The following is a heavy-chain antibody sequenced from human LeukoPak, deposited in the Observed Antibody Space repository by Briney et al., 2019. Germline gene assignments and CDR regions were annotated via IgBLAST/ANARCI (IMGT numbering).Heavy chain of an antibody. V-gene: IGHV5-51*01. CDR3: ARRPGYDSSGYYQPPDY. D-gene: IGHD3-22*01. CDR1: GYSFSSYW. Sequence: GESLKISCKGSGYSFSSYWIGWVRQMPGKGLEWMGLIYPGDSDTRYSPSFQGQVTFSADKSISTAYLQWSSLKASDTAMYYCARRPGYDSSGYYQPPDYWGQGTLVTVSS. CDR2: IYPGDSDT. J-gene: IGHJ4*02.